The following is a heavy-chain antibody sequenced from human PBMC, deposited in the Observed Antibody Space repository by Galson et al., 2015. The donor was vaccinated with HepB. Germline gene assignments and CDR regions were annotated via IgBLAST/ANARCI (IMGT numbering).Heavy chain of an antibody. J-gene: IGHJ4*02. D-gene: IGHD5-18*01. CDR1: GFTFSSYS. V-gene: IGHV3-48*02. CDR3: ARVAKKQLWLNEDYFDY. Sequence: SLRLSCAASGFTFSSYSMIWVRQAPGKGLEWVSYITSTSSALYYADSVKSRFTISRDNAKNSLYLQMNSLRDEDTALYYCARVAKKQLWLNEDYFDYWGQGALVTVSS. CDR2: ITSTSSAL.